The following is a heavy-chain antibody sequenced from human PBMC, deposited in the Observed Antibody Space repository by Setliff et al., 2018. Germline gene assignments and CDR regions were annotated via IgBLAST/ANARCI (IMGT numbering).Heavy chain of an antibody. J-gene: IGHJ4*02. Sequence: ASVKVSCKASGYTFTDFGVSWVRQAPGQGLEWAGWISPHNGNTYYAPKFQGTVLMTADTSTTTAYLELRSLRSDDTAVYYCSRLVRFCTQIVCQRLSGDDYWGPGTLVTVSS. CDR3: SRLVRFCTQIVCQRLSGDDY. D-gene: IGHD6-6*01. V-gene: IGHV1-18*01. CDR1: GYTFTDFG. CDR2: ISPHNGNT.